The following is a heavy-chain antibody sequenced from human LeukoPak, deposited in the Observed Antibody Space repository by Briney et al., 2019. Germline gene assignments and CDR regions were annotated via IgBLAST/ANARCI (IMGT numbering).Heavy chain of an antibody. CDR3: ARGLDSSGYYQY. Sequence: GASVKVSCKSSGYTFTNYYVHWVRQAPGQGLEWMGIINPSGGSTTYAQKFQGRVTMTRDTSTSTVYMELSSLRPEDTAVYYCARGLDSSGYYQYWGQGTLDTVSS. CDR2: INPSGGST. D-gene: IGHD3-22*01. V-gene: IGHV1-46*01. CDR1: GYTFTNYY. J-gene: IGHJ4*02.